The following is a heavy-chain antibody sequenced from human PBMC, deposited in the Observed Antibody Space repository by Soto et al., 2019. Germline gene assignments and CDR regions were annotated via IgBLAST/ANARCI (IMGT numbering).Heavy chain of an antibody. CDR2: IYYSGST. V-gene: IGHV4-59*08. Sequence: SETLSLTCTVSGGSISSYYWSWIRQPPGKGLEWIGYIYYSGSTNYNPSLKSRVTISVDTSKNQFSLKLSSVTAADTAVYYCARRVYCSGGSCRDYWGQGTLVTVSS. J-gene: IGHJ4*02. CDR1: GGSISSYY. D-gene: IGHD2-15*01. CDR3: ARRVYCSGGSCRDY.